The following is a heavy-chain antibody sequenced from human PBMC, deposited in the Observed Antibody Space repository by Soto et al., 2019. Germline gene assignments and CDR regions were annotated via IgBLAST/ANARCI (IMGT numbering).Heavy chain of an antibody. V-gene: IGHV1-69*12. CDR3: ASHSGSSPEGRYYYGMDV. D-gene: IGHD1-26*01. CDR1: GGTFSSYA. J-gene: IGHJ6*02. Sequence: QVQLVQSGAEVKKPGSSVKVSCKASGGTFSSYAISWVRQAPGQGLEWMGGIIPIFGTADYAQTFQGRVTLTADESTSTAYLELRSLRSEDTAVYYCASHSGSSPEGRYYYGMDVWGQGTTVTVSS. CDR2: IIPIFGTA.